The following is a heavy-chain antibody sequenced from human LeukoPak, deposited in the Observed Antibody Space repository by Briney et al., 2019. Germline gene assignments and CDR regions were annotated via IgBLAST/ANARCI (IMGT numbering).Heavy chain of an antibody. J-gene: IGHJ6*03. D-gene: IGHD3-10*01. Sequence: GGSLRLSCAASGFTFSSYSMSWVRQAPGKGLEWVSHISSSSSYIYYADSVKGRFTISRDNSKNTLYLQMNSLRAEDTAVYNCAKDSDGSGSLFYYYYMDVWGKGTTVTISS. V-gene: IGHV3-21*01. CDR2: ISSSSSYI. CDR3: AKDSDGSGSLFYYYYMDV. CDR1: GFTFSSYS.